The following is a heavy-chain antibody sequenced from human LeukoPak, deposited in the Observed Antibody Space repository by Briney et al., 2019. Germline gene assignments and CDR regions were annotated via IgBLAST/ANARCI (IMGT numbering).Heavy chain of an antibody. CDR2: IIPIFGTA. CDR3: ARGADYDILTGYSHYFDY. J-gene: IGHJ4*02. V-gene: IGHV1-69*13. Sequence: SVKVSCKASGGTFSSYAISWVRQAPGQGLEWMGGIIPIFGTANYAQKFQGRVTITADESTSTAYMELSSLRSEDTAVYYCARGADYDILTGYSHYFDYWGQGTLVTVSS. D-gene: IGHD3-9*01. CDR1: GGTFSSYA.